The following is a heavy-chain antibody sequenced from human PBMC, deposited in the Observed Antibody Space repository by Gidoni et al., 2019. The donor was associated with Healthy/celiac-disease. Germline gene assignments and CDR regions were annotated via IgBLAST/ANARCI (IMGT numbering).Heavy chain of an antibody. V-gene: IGHV1-18*01. Sequence: QVQLVQSGAEVKKPGAAAKVSCKASGYTFTSYGISRVRQAPGQGLEWMGWIRAYNGNTNYAQKLQGRVIMTTDTSTSTAYMELRSLRSDDTAVYYCASDYFSYGMDVWGQGTTVTVSS. CDR2: IRAYNGNT. D-gene: IGHD1-26*01. J-gene: IGHJ6*02. CDR3: ASDYFSYGMDV. CDR1: GYTFTSYG.